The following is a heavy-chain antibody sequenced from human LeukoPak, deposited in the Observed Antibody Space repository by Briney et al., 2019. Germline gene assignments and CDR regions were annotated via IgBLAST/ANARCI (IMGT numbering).Heavy chain of an antibody. D-gene: IGHD6-19*01. CDR3: ARQIRAVAGTGGVNY. J-gene: IGHJ4*02. CDR2: MNPNGGNT. CDR1: GYTFTSYD. V-gene: IGHV1-8*01. Sequence: ASVKVSCKASGYTFTSYDINWVRQATGQGLEWMGWMNPNGGNTGYAQKFQGRVTMTRNTSISTAYMELSSLRSEDTAVYYCARQIRAVAGTGGVNYWGQGTLVTVSS.